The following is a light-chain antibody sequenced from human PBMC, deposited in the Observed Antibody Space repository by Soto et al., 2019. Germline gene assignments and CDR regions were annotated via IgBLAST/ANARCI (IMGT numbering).Light chain of an antibody. CDR3: QQYDDRPPFT. CDR1: QSVGSN. V-gene: IGKV3-15*01. J-gene: IGKJ3*01. CDR2: GAS. Sequence: ETALTQSPATLSVSPGERAILSCRASQSVGSNLAWYQQKPGLAPRLLIYGASTRPTGIPARFSGSGSGTEFTLTISRLQSEDFAVYYCQQYDDRPPFTFGPGTRVDMK.